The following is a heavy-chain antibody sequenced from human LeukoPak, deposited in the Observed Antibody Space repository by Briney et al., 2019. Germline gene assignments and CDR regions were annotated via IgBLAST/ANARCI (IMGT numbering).Heavy chain of an antibody. CDR2: FDPEDGET. Sequence: GASVKVSCKVSGYTLTELSMHWVRQAPGKGLEWMGGFDPEDGETIYAQKFQGRVTMTRNTSISTAYMELSSLRSEDTAVYYCARGRVQLWLDTRNHLYYFDYWGQGTLVTVSS. J-gene: IGHJ4*02. CDR1: GYTLTELS. CDR3: ARGRVQLWLDTRNHLYYFDY. D-gene: IGHD5-18*01. V-gene: IGHV1-24*01.